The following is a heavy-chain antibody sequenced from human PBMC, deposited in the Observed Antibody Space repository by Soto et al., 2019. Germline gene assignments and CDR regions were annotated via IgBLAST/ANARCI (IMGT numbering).Heavy chain of an antibody. J-gene: IGHJ3*02. CDR2: IYRGVST. CDR1: GFIVTNTY. D-gene: IGHD2-21*02. Sequence: EVQLVESGGGLIQPGRSLRLSCAAAGFIVTNTYMTWYRQAPGKGLEWVSVIYRGVSTFYADSVKGRFTASSNDSKNTVSLQVKSLRAEDTAVDYCARDGGDSSRADSFDIWGQGTMVTVSS. CDR3: ARDGGDSSRADSFDI. V-gene: IGHV3-53*01.